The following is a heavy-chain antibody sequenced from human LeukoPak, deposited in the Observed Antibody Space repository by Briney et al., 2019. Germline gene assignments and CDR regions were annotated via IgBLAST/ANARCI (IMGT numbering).Heavy chain of an antibody. D-gene: IGHD2-15*01. J-gene: IGHJ4*02. CDR1: GYTFTGYY. V-gene: IGHV1-2*02. CDR3: AGDVYCSGGSCYSCDY. CDR2: INPNSGGT. Sequence: GASVKVSCKASGYTFTGYYMHWVRQAPGQGLEWMGWINPNSGGTNYAQKFQGRVTMTRDTSISTAYMELSRLRSDDTAVYYCAGDVYCSGGSCYSCDYWGQGTLVTVSS.